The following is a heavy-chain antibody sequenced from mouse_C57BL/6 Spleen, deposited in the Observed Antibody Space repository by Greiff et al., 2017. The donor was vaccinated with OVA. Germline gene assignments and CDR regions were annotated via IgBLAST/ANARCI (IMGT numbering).Heavy chain of an antibody. CDR3: VRQRGYDGSPFDY. D-gene: IGHD2-3*01. V-gene: IGHV10-1*01. CDR1: GFSFNTYA. J-gene: IGHJ2*01. CDR2: IRSKSNNYAT. Sequence: EVKLVESGGGLVQPKGSLKLSCAASGFSFNTYAMNWVRQAPGKGLEWVARIRSKSNNYATYYADSVKDRFTISRDDSESMLYLQMNNLKTEDTAMYDCVRQRGYDGSPFDYWGQGTTLTVSS.